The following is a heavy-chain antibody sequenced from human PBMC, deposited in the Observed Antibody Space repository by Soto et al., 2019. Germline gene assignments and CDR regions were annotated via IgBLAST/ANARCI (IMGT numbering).Heavy chain of an antibody. D-gene: IGHD5-12*01. V-gene: IGHV1-3*01. CDR1: GYTFTSYA. CDR3: AMATIRNTQSDFDY. CDR2: INAGNGNT. J-gene: IGHJ4*02. Sequence: EASVKVSCKASGYTFTSYAMHWVRQAPGQRFEWMGWINAGNGNTKYSQKFQGRVTITRDTSASTAYMELSSLRSEDTAVYYCAMATIRNTQSDFDYWGQGTLVTVSS.